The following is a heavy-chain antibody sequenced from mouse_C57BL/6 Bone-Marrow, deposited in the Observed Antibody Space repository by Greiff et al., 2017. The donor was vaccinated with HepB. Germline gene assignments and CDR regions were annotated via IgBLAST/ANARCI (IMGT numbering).Heavy chain of an antibody. CDR2: INPSNGGT. D-gene: IGHD1-1*01. CDR3: ARGRITTVVATRYFDV. CDR1: GYTFTSYW. J-gene: IGHJ1*03. V-gene: IGHV1-53*01. Sequence: QVQLQQPGTELVKPGASVKLSCKASGYTFTSYWMHWVKQRPGQGLEWIGNINPSNGGTNYNEKFKSKATLTVDKSSSTAYMQLSSLTSEYSAVYYCARGRITTVVATRYFDVWGTGTTVTVSS.